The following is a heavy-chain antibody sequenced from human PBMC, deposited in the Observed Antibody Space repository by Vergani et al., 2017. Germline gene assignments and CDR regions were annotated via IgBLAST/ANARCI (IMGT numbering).Heavy chain of an antibody. Sequence: EVQLLESGGGLVQPGGSLRLSCAASGFTFSSYAMSWVRQAPGKGLEWVSAISSSGGSTYYADSVKGRFTISRDNSKNTLYLQMNSLRAEDTAVYYCAKVGCSSTSCYGAFYYYYMDVWGKGTTVTVSS. J-gene: IGHJ6*03. CDR2: ISSSGGST. CDR3: AKVGCSSTSCYGAFYYYYMDV. CDR1: GFTFSSYA. D-gene: IGHD2-2*01. V-gene: IGHV3-23*01.